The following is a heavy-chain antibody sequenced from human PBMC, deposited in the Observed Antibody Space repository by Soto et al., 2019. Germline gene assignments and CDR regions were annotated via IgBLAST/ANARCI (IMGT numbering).Heavy chain of an antibody. CDR1: GYSFTSYW. Sequence: PGESLKISSKGSGYSFTSYWIGWVSQMPGKGREWMGIIYPGDSDTRYSPSFQGQVTISADKSISTAYLQWSSLKASDTAMYYCARHFSSKRALDYWGQGTLVTVSS. D-gene: IGHD3-3*01. V-gene: IGHV5-51*01. CDR3: ARHFSSKRALDY. CDR2: IYPGDSDT. J-gene: IGHJ4*02.